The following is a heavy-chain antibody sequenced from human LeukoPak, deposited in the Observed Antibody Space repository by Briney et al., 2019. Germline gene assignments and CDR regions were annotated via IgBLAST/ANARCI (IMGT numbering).Heavy chain of an antibody. Sequence: ASVKVSCKASGYTFTSYYMHWVRQAPGQWLEWMGIINPSGGSTSYAQKFQGRVTITADESTSTAYMELSSLRSEDTAVYYCASSVYSSSWFSAFDIWGQGTMVTVSS. CDR3: ASSVYSSSWFSAFDI. J-gene: IGHJ3*02. D-gene: IGHD6-13*01. CDR2: INPSGGST. V-gene: IGHV1-46*01. CDR1: GYTFTSYY.